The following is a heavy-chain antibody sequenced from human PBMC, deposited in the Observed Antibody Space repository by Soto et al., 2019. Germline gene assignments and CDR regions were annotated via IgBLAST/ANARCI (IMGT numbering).Heavy chain of an antibody. CDR3: ARDGFWSGSLYQGGIGY. J-gene: IGHJ4*02. CDR1: GYTFTSYY. CDR2: INPSGGST. D-gene: IGHD3-3*01. V-gene: IGHV1-46*01. Sequence: GASVKVSCKASGYTFTSYYMHWVRQAPGQGFEWMGIINPSGGSTSYAQKFQGRVTMTRDTSTSTVYMELSSLRSEDTAVYYCARDGFWSGSLYQGGIGYWGQGTLVTVSS.